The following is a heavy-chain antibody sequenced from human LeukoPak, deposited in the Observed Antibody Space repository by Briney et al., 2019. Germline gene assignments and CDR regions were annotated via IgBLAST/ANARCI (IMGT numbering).Heavy chain of an antibody. CDR1: GGTFSGYY. CDR3: ARGTRLRYFDWLPSGSRLCFDY. V-gene: IGHV4-34*01. CDR2: INHSGST. J-gene: IGHJ4*02. Sequence: SETLSLTCAVSGGTFSGYYWCWIRQPPGKGLEWIGEINHSGSTNYNPSLKSRVTISVDTSKNQFSLKLSSVTAADTAVYYCARGTRLRYFDWLPSGSRLCFDYWGQGTLVTVSS. D-gene: IGHD3-9*01.